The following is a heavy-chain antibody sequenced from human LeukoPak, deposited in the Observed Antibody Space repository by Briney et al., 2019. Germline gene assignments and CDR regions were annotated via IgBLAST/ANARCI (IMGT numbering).Heavy chain of an antibody. Sequence: SETLSLTRTVSGGSISSYYWSWIRQPPGKGLEWIGYIYYSGSTNYNPSLKSRVTISVDTSKNQFSLKLSSVTAADTAVYYCARGARIMITFGGVRGAFDIWGQGTMVIVPS. J-gene: IGHJ3*02. CDR2: IYYSGST. CDR3: ARGARIMITFGGVRGAFDI. V-gene: IGHV4-59*01. CDR1: GGSISSYY. D-gene: IGHD3-16*01.